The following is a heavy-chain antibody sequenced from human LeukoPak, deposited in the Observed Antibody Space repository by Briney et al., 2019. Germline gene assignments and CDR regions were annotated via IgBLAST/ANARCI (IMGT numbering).Heavy chain of an antibody. V-gene: IGHV1-2*02. CDR2: INPNSGGT. CDR1: GYTFTGYY. D-gene: IGHD1-1*01. J-gene: IGHJ4*02. CDR3: ARDPKGVHFDY. Sequence: GASVKVSCKASGYTFTGYYMHWVRQAPGQGLEWMGWINPNSGGTNYAQKFQGRVTMTRDMSTSTVYMELSSLRSEDTAVYYCARDPKGVHFDYWGQGTLVTVSS.